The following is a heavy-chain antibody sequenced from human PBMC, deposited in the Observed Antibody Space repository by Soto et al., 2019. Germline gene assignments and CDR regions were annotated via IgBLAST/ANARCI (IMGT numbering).Heavy chain of an antibody. V-gene: IGHV3-15*07. CDR1: GFFSTGAW. CDR3: STMAGTPPPP. CDR2: IKDTPDGGSN. Sequence: PGGSLRLSCAASGFFSTGAWMKWVRQAPGKGLEWVGRIKDTPDGGSNDYAAPVKGRFTISRDDSKKMLYLQMDNLKIEDTAVNYCSTMAGTPPPPWGQGTLVTVSS. J-gene: IGHJ5*02.